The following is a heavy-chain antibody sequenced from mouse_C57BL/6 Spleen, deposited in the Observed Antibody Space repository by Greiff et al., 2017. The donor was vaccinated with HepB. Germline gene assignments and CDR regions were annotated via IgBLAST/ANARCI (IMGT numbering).Heavy chain of an antibody. J-gene: IGHJ4*01. CDR3: TARSYAMDY. Sequence: LVESGAELVRPGASVTLSCKASGYTFTDYEMHWVKQTPVHGLEWIGAIDPETGGTAYNQKFKGKAILTADKSSSTAYMELRSLTSEDSAVYYCTARSYAMDYWGQGTSVTVSS. V-gene: IGHV1-15*01. CDR2: IDPETGGT. CDR1: GYTFTDYE.